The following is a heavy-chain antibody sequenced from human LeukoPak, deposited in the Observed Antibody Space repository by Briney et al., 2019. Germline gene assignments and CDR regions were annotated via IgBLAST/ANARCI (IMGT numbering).Heavy chain of an antibody. CDR3: ARRLPSIAPHRGGAFDI. V-gene: IGHV1-69*13. Sequence: SVKGSCKASGGTFSSYAISWVRQAPGPGLEGIGGIIHIFGTANYAQKFEGRVKITADDSTGTAYVEVSSLRSEDTAVYYCARRLPSIAPHRGGAFDIWGQGTMVTVSS. J-gene: IGHJ3*02. CDR1: GGTFSSYA. D-gene: IGHD6-6*01. CDR2: IIHIFGTA.